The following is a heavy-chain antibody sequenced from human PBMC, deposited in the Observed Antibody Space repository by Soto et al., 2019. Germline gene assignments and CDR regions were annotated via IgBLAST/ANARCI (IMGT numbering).Heavy chain of an antibody. J-gene: IGHJ6*02. CDR1: GFTFSTYW. Sequence: PGGSLRLSCAASGFTFSTYWMHWVRQAPGKGLVWVSRINSDGSSTSYADSVKGRFTISRDNAKNTLYLQMNSLRAEDTAVYYCARGLGGYDSSGYYYYYYGMDVWGQGTTVTVSS. CDR3: ARGLGGYDSSGYYYYYYGMDV. V-gene: IGHV3-74*01. CDR2: INSDGSST. D-gene: IGHD3-22*01.